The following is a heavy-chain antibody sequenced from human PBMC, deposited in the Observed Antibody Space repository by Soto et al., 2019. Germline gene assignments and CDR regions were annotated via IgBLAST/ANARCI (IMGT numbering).Heavy chain of an antibody. J-gene: IGHJ6*02. Sequence: GGSLRLSCAASGFTFSSYSMNWVRQAPGKGLEWVSSISSSSSYIYYADSVKGRFTISRDNAKNSLYPQMNSLRAEDTAVYYCARVNYYDSSGYITYYYYGMDVWGQGTTVTVSS. CDR1: GFTFSSYS. CDR2: ISSSSSYI. CDR3: ARVNYYDSSGYITYYYYGMDV. D-gene: IGHD3-22*01. V-gene: IGHV3-21*01.